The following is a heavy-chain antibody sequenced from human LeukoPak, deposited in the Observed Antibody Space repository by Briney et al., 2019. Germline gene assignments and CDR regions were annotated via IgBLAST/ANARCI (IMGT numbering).Heavy chain of an antibody. J-gene: IGHJ3*02. Sequence: GRSLRLSCAASGFTFSNYGMHWVRQAPGKGLEWVAVISYDGSNKYYADSVKGRFTISRDNSKNTLYLQMNSLRAEDTAVYYCAKEGSDAFDIWGQATMVTVSS. CDR1: GFTFSNYG. CDR3: AKEGSDAFDI. CDR2: ISYDGSNK. V-gene: IGHV3-30*18.